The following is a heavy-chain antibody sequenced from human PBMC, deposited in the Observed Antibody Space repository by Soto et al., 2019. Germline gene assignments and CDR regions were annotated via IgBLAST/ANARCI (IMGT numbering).Heavy chain of an antibody. J-gene: IGHJ6*02. CDR1: GFTFSSYA. Sequence: PGGSMRLSCAAAGFTFSSYAMSWVRKATGKGLEWVSAISGSGGSTYYADSVKGRFTISRDNSKSTLYLQMNSLRAEDTALYYCAKGRSYYYYYGVDVWGQGTTVTV. V-gene: IGHV3-23*01. CDR3: AKGRSYYYYYGVDV. CDR2: ISGSGGST.